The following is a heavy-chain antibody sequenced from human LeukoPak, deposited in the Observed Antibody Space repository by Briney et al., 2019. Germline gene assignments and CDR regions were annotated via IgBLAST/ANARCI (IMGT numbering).Heavy chain of an antibody. D-gene: IGHD3-10*01. Sequence: ASVKVSCQASGYTLTSYAMHWVRQAPAQRREWMGWINAGNCNTKYSQKFQERVTITRDTSATTAYMEMSSLTSEDTAVYYCARDKRALNYYGSGRNCFDPWGQGTLVTVSS. J-gene: IGHJ5*02. CDR1: GYTLTSYA. CDR2: INAGNCNT. CDR3: ARDKRALNYYGSGRNCFDP. V-gene: IGHV1-3*01.